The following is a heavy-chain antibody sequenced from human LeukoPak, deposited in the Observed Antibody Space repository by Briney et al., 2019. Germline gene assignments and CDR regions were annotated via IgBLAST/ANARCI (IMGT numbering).Heavy chain of an antibody. Sequence: AGGSLRLSCEASGFTLTDNWMSWVRQAPGKGLEWLANIKQDGSVKYYVDSVKGRFTISRDNAKNSLFLQMNSLRAEDTAVYYCARDVGWDSSLVTTTRSDCWGQGTLVTVSS. CDR3: ARDVGWDSSLVTTTRSDC. D-gene: IGHD2-21*02. V-gene: IGHV3-7*01. J-gene: IGHJ4*02. CDR1: GFTLTDNW. CDR2: IKQDGSVK.